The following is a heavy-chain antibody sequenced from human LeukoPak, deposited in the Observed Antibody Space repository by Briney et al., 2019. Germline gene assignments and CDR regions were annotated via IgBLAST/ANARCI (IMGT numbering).Heavy chain of an antibody. J-gene: IGHJ3*02. D-gene: IGHD2-15*01. CDR1: GGSISSYY. V-gene: IGHV4-59*12. CDR2: IYYSGST. CDR3: AKIHQNRVVVGAKGAFDI. Sequence: SETLSLTCTVSGGSISSYYWSWIRQPPGKGLEWIGYIYYSGSTNYNPSLKSRLTISVDTSNNQFSLKLSSVTAADTAIYYCAKIHQNRVVVGAKGAFDIWGQGTVVTVSS.